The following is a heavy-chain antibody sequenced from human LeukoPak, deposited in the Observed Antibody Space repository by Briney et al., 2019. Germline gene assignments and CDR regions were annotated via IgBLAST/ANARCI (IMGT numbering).Heavy chain of an antibody. Sequence: GGSLRLSCAASGFTFSCYSMNWVRQAPGKGLEWVSSISSSSSYIYYADSVKGRFTISRDNAKNSLYLQMNSLRAEDTAVYYCARDLDYGDYAFDYWGQGTLVTVSS. J-gene: IGHJ4*02. CDR2: ISSSSSYI. CDR1: GFTFSCYS. D-gene: IGHD4-17*01. V-gene: IGHV3-21*01. CDR3: ARDLDYGDYAFDY.